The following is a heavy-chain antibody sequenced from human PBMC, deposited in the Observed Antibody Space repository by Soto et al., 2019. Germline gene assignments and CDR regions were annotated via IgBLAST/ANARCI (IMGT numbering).Heavy chain of an antibody. CDR3: AEDIYSNFPYGMDV. CDR2: ISYDGSNK. V-gene: IGHV3-30*18. Sequence: GGSLRLSCAASGFTFSSYGMHWVRQAPGKGLEWVAVISYDGSNKYYADSVKGRFTISRDNSKNTLYLQMNSLRAEDTAVYYCAEDIYSNFPYGMDVWGQGTTVTVSS. CDR1: GFTFSSYG. D-gene: IGHD4-4*01. J-gene: IGHJ6*02.